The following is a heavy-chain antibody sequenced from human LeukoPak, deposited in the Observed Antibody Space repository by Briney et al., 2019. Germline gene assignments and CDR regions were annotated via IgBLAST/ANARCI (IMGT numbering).Heavy chain of an antibody. J-gene: IGHJ3*02. D-gene: IGHD4-23*01. CDR3: AREDYGGKDDAFDI. CDR2: IYYSGST. Sequence: SETLSLTCTVSGASISSYYWSWIRQPPGKGLEWIGYIYYSGSTKYNPSLKSRVTISVDTSKNQFSLKLSSVTAADTAVYYCAREDYGGKDDAFDIWGQGTMVTVSS. V-gene: IGHV4-59*01. CDR1: GASISSYY.